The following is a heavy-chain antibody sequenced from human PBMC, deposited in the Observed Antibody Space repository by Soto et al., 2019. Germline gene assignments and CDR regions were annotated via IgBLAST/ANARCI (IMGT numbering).Heavy chain of an antibody. CDR1: GSTFSSYT. V-gene: IGHV3-23*01. J-gene: IGHJ6*02. CDR2: ITGSGDLT. D-gene: IGHD3-22*01. CDR3: AREERCNSGYYYVTGDFYYHVSDV. Sequence: GGSLRLSCAAPGSTFSSYTFHWVRQAPGKGLEWVSCITGSGDLTHYAESVQGRFTISRDQSRNMLYLQMKSLRVEDTAVYYCAREERCNSGYYYVTGDFYYHVSDVSGQGTTVTVSS.